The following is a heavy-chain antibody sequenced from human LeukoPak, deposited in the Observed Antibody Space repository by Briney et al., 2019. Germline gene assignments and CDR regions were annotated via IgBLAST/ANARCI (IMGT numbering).Heavy chain of an antibody. CDR2: INPCDCST. J-gene: IGHJ1*01. CDR3: ARAARVGPRVAATHAEYFQH. V-gene: IGHV1-46*01. Sequence: ASVPVSRQASGYTFTSYFMHELRPPPAKGLAGMGLINPCDCSTSYAPKFQGRATMTRDTSTSTVYMELSSLRSEDTAVYYCARAARVGPRVAATHAEYFQHWGQGTLVTVSS. CDR1: GYTFTSYF. D-gene: IGHD2-15*01.